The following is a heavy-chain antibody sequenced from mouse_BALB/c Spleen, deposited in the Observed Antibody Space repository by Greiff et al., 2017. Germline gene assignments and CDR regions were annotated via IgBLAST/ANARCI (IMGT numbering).Heavy chain of an antibody. Sequence: EVQLQQSGPELMKPGASVKISCKASGYSFTSYYMHWVKQSHGKSLEWIGYIDPFNGGTSYNQKFKGKATLTVDKSSSTAYMHLSSLTSEDSAVYYCARAGGYNFDVWGAGTTVTVSS. J-gene: IGHJ1*01. CDR3: ARAGGYNFDV. V-gene: IGHV1S135*01. CDR2: IDPFNGGT. D-gene: IGHD1-2*01. CDR1: GYSFTSYY.